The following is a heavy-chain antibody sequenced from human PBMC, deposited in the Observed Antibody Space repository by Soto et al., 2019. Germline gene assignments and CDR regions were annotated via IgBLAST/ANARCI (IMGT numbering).Heavy chain of an antibody. J-gene: IGHJ4*02. CDR3: ARRGRYGGRSYTG. D-gene: IGHD2-15*01. CDR1: GGSFKDFY. Sequence: QMHIQQWGAGLLKPSETLSLTCAVSGGSFKDFYWNWVRQPPGEGLEWIGEVNHAGGTDYNPSLKSRVTISEDRSKNQLSLRLKSVTVADTATYYCARRGRYGGRSYTGWGQGTLVTVSS. CDR2: VNHAGGT. V-gene: IGHV4-34*01.